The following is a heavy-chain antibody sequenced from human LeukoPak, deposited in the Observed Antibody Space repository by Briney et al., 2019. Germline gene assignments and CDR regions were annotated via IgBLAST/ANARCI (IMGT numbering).Heavy chain of an antibody. J-gene: IGHJ4*02. Sequence: SQTLSLTCTVSGGSISSGSYYWSWIRQPAGKGLEWSGRIYTSGSANYNPSLKSRVTISVDTSKNQFSLKLSSVTAADTAVYYCARDAMVRGVSYWGQGTLVTVSS. CDR3: ARDAMVRGVSY. CDR2: IYTSGSA. V-gene: IGHV4-61*02. CDR1: GGSISSGSYY. D-gene: IGHD3-10*01.